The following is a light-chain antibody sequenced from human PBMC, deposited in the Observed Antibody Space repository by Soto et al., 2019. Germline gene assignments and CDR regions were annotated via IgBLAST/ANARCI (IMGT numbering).Light chain of an antibody. V-gene: IGKV3-15*01. J-gene: IGKJ1*01. CDR3: QQYNTWLWT. CDR1: QSINAH. CDR2: GAS. Sequence: EVVMTQSPATLSVSPEERVTLSCRASQSINAHLAWYQQKPGQAPRLLIHGASTRATGIPARFSGSGFGTEFIXXIXSXXSEDFAIYYCQQYNTWLWTFGQGTKVEI.